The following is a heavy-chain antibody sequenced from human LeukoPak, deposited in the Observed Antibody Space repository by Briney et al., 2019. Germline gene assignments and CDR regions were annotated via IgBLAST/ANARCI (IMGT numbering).Heavy chain of an antibody. J-gene: IGHJ6*03. CDR2: MNPNSGNT. CDR3: ARVIGYSMVRGVTSYYMDV. V-gene: IGHV1-8*03. Sequence: ASVKVSCKASGGTFSSYAISWVRQAPGQGLEWMGWMNPNSGNTGYAQKFQGRVTITRNTSISTAYMELSSLRSEDTAVYYCARVIGYSMVRGVTSYYMDVWGKGTTVTVSS. D-gene: IGHD3-10*01. CDR1: GGTFSSYA.